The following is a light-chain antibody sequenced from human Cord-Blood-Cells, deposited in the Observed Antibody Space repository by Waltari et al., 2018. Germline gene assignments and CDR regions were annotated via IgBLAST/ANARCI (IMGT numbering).Light chain of an antibody. CDR3: QQYDNLPPLT. CDR1: QDISNY. Sequence: DIQMTQSPSSLSASVGDRVTITCQASQDISNYLNWYQQKPGKAPKLLIYDASNLETGAPSRFSGSGSGTDFTFTISSLQPEDIATYYCQQYDNLPPLTFSGGTKVEIK. J-gene: IGKJ4*01. CDR2: DAS. V-gene: IGKV1-33*01.